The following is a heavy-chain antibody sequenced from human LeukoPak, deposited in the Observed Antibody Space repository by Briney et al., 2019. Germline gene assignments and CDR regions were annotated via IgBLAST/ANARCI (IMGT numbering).Heavy chain of an antibody. D-gene: IGHD3-16*02. CDR1: GGSISSSSYY. J-gene: IGHJ6*04. CDR3: ARDLSQSPDYYYYYGMDV. CDR2: IYHSGST. V-gene: IGHV4-39*07. Sequence: EPSETLSLTCTVPGGSISSSSYYWGWNRQPPGKGLEWIGEIYHSGSTNYNPSLKSRVTISVDKSKNQFSLKLSSVTAADTAVYYCARDLSQSPDYYYYYGMDVWGKGTTVTVSS.